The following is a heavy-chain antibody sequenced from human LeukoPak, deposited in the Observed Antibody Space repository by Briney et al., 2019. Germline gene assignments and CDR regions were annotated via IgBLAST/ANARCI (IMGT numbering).Heavy chain of an antibody. J-gene: IGHJ6*03. V-gene: IGHV4-59*01. CDR1: GGSISSYY. CDR3: ARVPSQNWGYPGCYYYYMDV. CDR2: IYYSGST. Sequence: SETLSLTCTVSGGSISSYYWSWIRQPPGKGLEWIGYIYYSGSTNYNPSLKSRVTISVDTSKNQFSLKLSSVTAADTAVYYCARVPSQNWGYPGCYYYYMDVWGKGTTVTVSS. D-gene: IGHD7-27*01.